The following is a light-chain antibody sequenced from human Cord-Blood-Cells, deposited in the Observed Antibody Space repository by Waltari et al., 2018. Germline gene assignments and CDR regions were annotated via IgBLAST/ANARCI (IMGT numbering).Light chain of an antibody. CDR1: SSDVGGYNY. Sequence: QSALTQPASVYGSPGQSITISCTGTSSDVGGYNYVSWYQQHPGKAPKLRIYDVSNRPSGVSNRFSGSKSGNTASLTISGLQAEDEADYYCSSYTSSSTYVVFGGGTKLTVL. J-gene: IGLJ2*01. CDR3: SSYTSSSTYVV. CDR2: DVS. V-gene: IGLV2-14*01.